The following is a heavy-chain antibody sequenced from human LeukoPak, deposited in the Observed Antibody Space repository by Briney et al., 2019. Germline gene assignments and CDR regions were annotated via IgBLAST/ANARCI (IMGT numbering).Heavy chain of an antibody. V-gene: IGHV4-34*01. Sequence: SETLSLTCAVYGGSFSGYYWSWIRQPPGKGLEWIGEINHSGSTNYNPSLKSRVTISVDTSKNQFSLKLSSVTAADTAVYYCARGVQTLDYFDYWGQGTLVTVSS. J-gene: IGHJ4*02. CDR3: ARGVQTLDYFDY. CDR2: INHSGST. CDR1: GGSFSGYY. D-gene: IGHD4/OR15-4a*01.